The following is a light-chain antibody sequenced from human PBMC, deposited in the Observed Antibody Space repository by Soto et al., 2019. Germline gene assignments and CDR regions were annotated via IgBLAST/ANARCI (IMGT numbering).Light chain of an antibody. V-gene: IGLV2-23*02. J-gene: IGLJ3*02. CDR1: SSDVGLYNL. CDR2: EVN. Sequence: QSALTQPASVSGSPGQSITISCTGTSSDVGLYNLVSWYQQLPGKAPKLIIYEVNEGPSGISDRFSGSKSGNTASLTISGLQDEDEADYYCCSYDGSSILMFGGGTKLTVL. CDR3: CSYDGSSILM.